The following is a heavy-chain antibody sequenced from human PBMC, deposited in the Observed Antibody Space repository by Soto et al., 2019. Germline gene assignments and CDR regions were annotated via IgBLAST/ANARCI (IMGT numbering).Heavy chain of an antibody. J-gene: IGHJ5*02. D-gene: IGHD1-26*01. CDR3: AREKTVGGIRLDT. CDR2: VSHDGINT. CDR1: GFTFTNYP. Sequence: QVQLVESGGGVVQPGRSLRLSCAASGFTFTNYPMHWVRQAPGKGLEWVAVVSHDGINTYYADSVKGRFTISRDNSKNTLYLQLNNLRTEDTAVFYCAREKTVGGIRLDTWGQGPLFTVSS. V-gene: IGHV3-30-3*01.